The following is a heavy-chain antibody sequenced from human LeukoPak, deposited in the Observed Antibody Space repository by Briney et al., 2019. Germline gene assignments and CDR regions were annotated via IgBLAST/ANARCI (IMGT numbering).Heavy chain of an antibody. CDR3: TGRGCYMRGWSYGTGDY. V-gene: IGHV3-30*04. Sequence: QAGGSLRLSCAAAGATFSRYVRSWVRQAPGKGLECVAVISNDGSDKYHADSVKGRFTISRGNSKNTLYLQMNSLRAEDTALFYITGRGCYMRGWSYGTGDYWGQGTLVTASS. CDR2: ISNDGSDK. D-gene: IGHD1-26*01. J-gene: IGHJ4*02. CDR1: GATFSRYV.